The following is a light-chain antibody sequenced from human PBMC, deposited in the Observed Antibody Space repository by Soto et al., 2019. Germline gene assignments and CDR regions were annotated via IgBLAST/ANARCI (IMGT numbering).Light chain of an antibody. CDR1: SSNIGAGYD. J-gene: IGLJ7*01. V-gene: IGLV1-40*01. CDR3: QSYDSSLSVAV. Sequence: QSVLTQPPSVSGAPGQRVTISCTGSSSNIGAGYDVHWYQQLPGTAPKLLIYGNSNRPSGVPDRFSGSKSGTSASLVITGLQAEDEADYYCQSYDSSLSVAVFGGGTQLTVL. CDR2: GNS.